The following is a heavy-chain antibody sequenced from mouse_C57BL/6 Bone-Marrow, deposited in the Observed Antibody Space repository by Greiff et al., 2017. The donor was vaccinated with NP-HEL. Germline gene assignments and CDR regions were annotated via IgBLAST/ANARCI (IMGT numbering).Heavy chain of an antibody. D-gene: IGHD1-1*01. CDR3: AREGHYYYGSSFAY. V-gene: IGHV1-81*01. Sequence: QVQLQQSGAELARPGASVKLSCKASGYTFTSYGISWVKQRTGQGLEWIGEIYTRSGNTYYNETFKGKATLTADKSSSTAYMELRSLTSEDSAVYFCAREGHYYYGSSFAYWGQGTLVTVSA. CDR1: GYTFTSYG. CDR2: IYTRSGNT. J-gene: IGHJ3*01.